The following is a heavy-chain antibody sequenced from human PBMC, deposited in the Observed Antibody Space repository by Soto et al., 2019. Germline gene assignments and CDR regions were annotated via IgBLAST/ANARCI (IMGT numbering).Heavy chain of an antibody. CDR3: ARDIMTARAFDI. V-gene: IGHV4-30-4*01. J-gene: IGHJ3*02. CDR1: GGSISSSDYY. CDR2: SYYSGST. D-gene: IGHD3-16*01. Sequence: SETLSLTCTVSGGSISSSDYYWSWIRQPPGKGLEYIGYSYYSGSTYYSPSLKNRATISVDTSKSQFSLRLSSVTAADTAVYYCARDIMTARAFDIWGQGTMVTVSS.